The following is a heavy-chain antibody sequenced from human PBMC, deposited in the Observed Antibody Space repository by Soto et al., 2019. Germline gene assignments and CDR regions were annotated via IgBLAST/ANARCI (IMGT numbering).Heavy chain of an antibody. J-gene: IGHJ6*03. CDR1: GFTFSSYA. V-gene: IGHV3-23*01. D-gene: IGHD3-3*01. Sequence: GGSLSLSCAASGFTFSSYAMSWVLQAPGKGLELASAISGSGGSTYYADSVKGRFTISRDNSKNTLYLQMNSLRADDTAVYYCAKDSSPRITIFGVVTYYMDVWGNGTTVTVSS. CDR3: AKDSSPRITIFGVVTYYMDV. CDR2: ISGSGGST.